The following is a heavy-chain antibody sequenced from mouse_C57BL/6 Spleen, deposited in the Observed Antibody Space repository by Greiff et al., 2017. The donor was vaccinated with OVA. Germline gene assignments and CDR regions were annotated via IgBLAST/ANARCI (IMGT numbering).Heavy chain of an antibody. J-gene: IGHJ3*01. V-gene: IGHV1-18*01. CDR1: GYTFTDYN. CDR3: ARNSGRLYYDYDGAWCAY. D-gene: IGHD2-4*01. CDR2: INPNNGGT. Sequence: VQLQQSGPELVKPGASVKIPCKASGYTFTDYNMDWVKQSHGKSLEWIGDINPNNGGTIYNQKFKGKATLTVDKSSSTAYMELRSLTSEDTAVYYCARNSGRLYYDYDGAWCAYWGQGTLVTVSA.